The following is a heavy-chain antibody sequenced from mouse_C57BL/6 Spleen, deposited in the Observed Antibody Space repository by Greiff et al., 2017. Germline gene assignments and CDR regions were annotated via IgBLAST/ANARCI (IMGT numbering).Heavy chain of an antibody. D-gene: IGHD2-14*01. CDR1: GFTFSDYG. V-gene: IGHV5-17*01. CDR2: ISSGSSTI. CDR3: ARIGGTGFDY. Sequence: EVQLVQSGGGLVQPGWSLPLSCAASGFTFSDYGMHWVRQAPEKGLEWVAYISSGSSTIYYADTVKGRFTFARDNAKSTVFLQMTSLRSEDTAMYYCARIGGTGFDYWGQGTTRTVSS. J-gene: IGHJ2*01.